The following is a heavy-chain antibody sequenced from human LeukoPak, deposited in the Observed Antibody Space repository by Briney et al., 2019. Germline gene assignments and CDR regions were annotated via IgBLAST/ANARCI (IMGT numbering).Heavy chain of an antibody. V-gene: IGHV4-34*01. J-gene: IGHJ4*02. CDR3: AREGYSYGRYCDY. Sequence: PSETLSLTCAVYGGSFSGYYWSWIRQPPGKGLEWIGEINHSGSTNYNPSLKSRVTISVDTSKNQFSLKLSSVTAADTAVYYCAREGYSYGRYCDYWGQGTLVTVSS. CDR1: GGSFSGYY. D-gene: IGHD5-18*01. CDR2: INHSGST.